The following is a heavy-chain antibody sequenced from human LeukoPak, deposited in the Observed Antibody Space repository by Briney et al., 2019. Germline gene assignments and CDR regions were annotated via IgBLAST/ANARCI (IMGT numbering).Heavy chain of an antibody. V-gene: IGHV4-38-2*02. CDR2: IFHSENT. Sequence: PSETLSLTCTVSGYSIRSGHYWAWIRQPPGKGLEWIGNIFHSENTYYNPSLKSRVTISLDTSKNHFSLKVSSVTAADTGVYYCARVLHGFSGSETRTTFVYWGQGTPVAVSS. J-gene: IGHJ4*02. CDR3: ARVLHGFSGSETRTTFVY. D-gene: IGHD5-12*01. CDR1: GYSIRSGHY.